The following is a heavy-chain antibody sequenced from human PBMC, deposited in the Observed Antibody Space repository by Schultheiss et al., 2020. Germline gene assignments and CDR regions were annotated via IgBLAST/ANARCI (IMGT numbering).Heavy chain of an antibody. J-gene: IGHJ2*01. CDR1: GGSISSYY. D-gene: IGHD6-13*01. CDR2: IYYSGST. Sequence: SETLSLTCTVSGGSISSYYWSWIRQPPGKGLEWIGYIYYSGSTYYNPSLKSRVTISGDTSKNQFSLKLSSVTAADTAVYYCAKQEYSSSWYSLWYFDLWGRGTLVTGSS. V-gene: IGHV4-59*08. CDR3: AKQEYSSSWYSLWYFDL.